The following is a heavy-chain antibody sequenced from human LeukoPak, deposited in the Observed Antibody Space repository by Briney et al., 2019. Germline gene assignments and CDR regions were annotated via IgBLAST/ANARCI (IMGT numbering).Heavy chain of an antibody. CDR3: AREMAAGHYHDTFDI. Sequence: GGSLRLSCAASGFTVSSNYMSWVRQAPGKGLEWVSVIYSGGSTYDADSVKGRFTMSRDNSKNTLYLQMNSLRTEDTAVYYCAREMAAGHYHDTFDIWGQGTMVTVSS. J-gene: IGHJ3*02. D-gene: IGHD6-13*01. CDR2: IYSGGST. CDR1: GFTVSSNY. V-gene: IGHV3-66*01.